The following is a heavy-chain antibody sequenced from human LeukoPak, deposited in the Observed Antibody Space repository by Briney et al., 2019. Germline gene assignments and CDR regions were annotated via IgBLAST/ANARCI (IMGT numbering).Heavy chain of an antibody. Sequence: GGSLRLSCAASGFTFSSYWMSWVRQAPGKGLVWVSRINSDGSRTSYADSVKGRFTISRDNAKNTLYLQMNSLRAEDTAVYYCARVAVAGNFDYWGQGTLVTVSS. D-gene: IGHD6-19*01. J-gene: IGHJ4*02. V-gene: IGHV3-74*01. CDR2: INSDGSRT. CDR3: ARVAVAGNFDY. CDR1: GFTFSSYW.